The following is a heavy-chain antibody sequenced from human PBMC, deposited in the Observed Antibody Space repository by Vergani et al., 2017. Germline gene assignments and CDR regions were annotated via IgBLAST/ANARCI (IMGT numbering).Heavy chain of an antibody. J-gene: IGHJ4*02. Sequence: QVQLQQWGAGLLKPSETLSLTCAVYGGSFSGYYWIWIRQPPGKGLEWSGEINHSGNTNYNPSLKSRVTISVDTSKNQFSLKLSSVTAADTAVYYCARRYSSGCLGYWGQGTLVTVSS. D-gene: IGHD6-19*01. CDR1: GGSFSGYY. V-gene: IGHV4-34*01. CDR3: ARRYSSGCLGY. CDR2: INHSGNT.